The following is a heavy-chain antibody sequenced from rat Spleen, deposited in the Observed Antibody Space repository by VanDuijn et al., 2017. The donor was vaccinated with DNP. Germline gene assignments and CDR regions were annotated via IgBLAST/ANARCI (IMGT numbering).Heavy chain of an antibody. J-gene: IGHJ2*01. Sequence: QVQLQQSGAELAKPGSSVKISCKASDYTFTSYFIGWIKQTTGQGLDYIGYINTGRGGTNYNEKFKGKATLTVDKSSSTAFMQLSSLTPDDSAVYYCARPDYYDGSYPHYWGQGVMVTVSS. CDR1: DYTFTSYF. D-gene: IGHD1-12*02. CDR3: ARPDYYDGSYPHY. CDR2: INTGRGGT. V-gene: IGHV1-43*01.